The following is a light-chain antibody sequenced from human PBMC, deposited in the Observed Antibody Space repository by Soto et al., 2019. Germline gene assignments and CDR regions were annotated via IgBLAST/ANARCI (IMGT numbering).Light chain of an antibody. CDR3: AAWDDIVKSWL. Sequence: QSVLTQEPSASGTTGQRVTISCSGSRFNIGSDLVYWYQHLPGAAPRLLIHSSNQRPSGVPDRFSASKSGTSASLAISGLRPEDEGDYYCAAWDDIVKSWLFGGGTKVTVL. V-gene: IGLV1-47*02. CDR2: SSN. CDR1: RFNIGSDL. J-gene: IGLJ3*02.